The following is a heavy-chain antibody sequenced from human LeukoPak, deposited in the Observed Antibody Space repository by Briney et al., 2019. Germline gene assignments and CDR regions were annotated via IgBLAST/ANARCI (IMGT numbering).Heavy chain of an antibody. D-gene: IGHD5-18*01. V-gene: IGHV4-59*01. J-gene: IGHJ4*02. CDR2: IYYSGST. Sequence: PSETLSLTCTVSGGSISSYYWSWLRQPPGKGLEWIGHIYYSGSTNCNPSLKSRLTISIDTSKNQFSLRLSSVTAADTAVYYCARGAAGYSYGWGQGTLVTVSS. CDR3: ARGAAGYSYG. CDR1: GGSISSYY.